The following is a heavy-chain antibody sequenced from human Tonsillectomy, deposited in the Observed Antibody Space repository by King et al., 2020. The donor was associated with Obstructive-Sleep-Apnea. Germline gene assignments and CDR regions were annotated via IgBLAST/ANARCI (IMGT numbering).Heavy chain of an antibody. D-gene: IGHD6-13*01. Sequence: VQLVESGGGLVQPGRSLRLSCAASGFTFDDYAMHWVRQAPGKGLEWVSGISWNSGSIGYVDSVKGRFTIARDNAKNSLYLQMNSLRAEDTALYYCAKDPTVGAAGLFASWGQGTLVTVSS. V-gene: IGHV3-9*01. J-gene: IGHJ4*02. CDR2: ISWNSGSI. CDR3: AKDPTVGAAGLFAS. CDR1: GFTFDDYA.